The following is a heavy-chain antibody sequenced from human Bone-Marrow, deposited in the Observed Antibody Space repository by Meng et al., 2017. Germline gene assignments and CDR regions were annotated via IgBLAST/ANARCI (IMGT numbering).Heavy chain of an antibody. CDR1: GYTFTDFF. Sequence: QVQLVQSGPEVMKPGASLMMSCRTSGYTFTDFFLHWVRQAPGQGLEWLGTINSNSGGTAYARKFQGRITLTRDTSASTVYMDLGSLGSEDTAFYYCAREKSPGHFDYLGQGILVTVSS. CDR3: AREKSPGHFDY. CDR2: INSNSGGT. J-gene: IGHJ4*02. V-gene: IGHV1-46*01.